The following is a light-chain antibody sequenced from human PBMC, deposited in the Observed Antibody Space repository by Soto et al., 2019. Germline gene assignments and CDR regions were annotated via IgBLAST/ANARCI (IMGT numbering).Light chain of an antibody. CDR3: SSYTSSSTPV. CDR2: DVS. Sequence: QSALTQPASVSGSPGQSITISCTGTSSDVGGYNYVSWYQQHPGKAPKLMIYDVSNRPSGVSNRFSGSKSGNTASLTISGLQAEYEADYYWSSYTSSSTPVFGRGTQLTVL. CDR1: SSDVGGYNY. V-gene: IGLV2-14*01. J-gene: IGLJ7*01.